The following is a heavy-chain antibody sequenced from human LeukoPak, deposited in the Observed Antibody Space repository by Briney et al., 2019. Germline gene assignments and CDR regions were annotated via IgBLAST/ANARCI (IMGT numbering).Heavy chain of an antibody. D-gene: IGHD2-2*01. J-gene: IGHJ6*02. Sequence: GGSLRLSCAASGFTFCSYEINWVRQAPGKGLEWVSYISSSGFTIYYADSVKGRFSISRDNAKNSLYLQMNSLRAEDTAVYYCARDRKDIVVVPAAIMYYYYGMDVWGQGTTVTVSS. CDR2: ISSSGFTI. CDR1: GFTFCSYE. V-gene: IGHV3-48*03. CDR3: ARDRKDIVVVPAAIMYYYYGMDV.